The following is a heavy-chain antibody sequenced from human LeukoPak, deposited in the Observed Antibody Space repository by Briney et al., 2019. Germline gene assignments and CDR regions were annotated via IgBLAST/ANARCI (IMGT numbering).Heavy chain of an antibody. CDR3: ARSLHTAMALFDY. V-gene: IGHV3-53*01. J-gene: IGHJ4*02. CDR1: GFTVSSNY. D-gene: IGHD5-18*01. CDR2: ISSDIST. Sequence: GGSLRLSCVASGFTVSSNYMSWVRQAPGKGLEWVSLISSDISTYYADSVKGRFIISRVNSKNTLYLQMNSLRAEDTAVYYCARSLHTAMALFDYWGQGTLVTVSS.